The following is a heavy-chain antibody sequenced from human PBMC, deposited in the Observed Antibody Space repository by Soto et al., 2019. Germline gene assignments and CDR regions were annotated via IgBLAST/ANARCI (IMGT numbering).Heavy chain of an antibody. V-gene: IGHV3-7*05. CDR1: GFTFSSYW. CDR2: IKQDGSEK. J-gene: IGHJ6*02. CDR3: ARDSGRYYYYYYGMDV. D-gene: IGHD1-26*01. Sequence: GGSLRLSCAASGFTFSSYWMSWVRQAPGKGLEWVANIKQDGSEKYYVDSVKGRFTISRDNAKNSLYLQMNSLRAEDTAVYYCARDSGRYYYYYYGMDVWGQGTTVTVSS.